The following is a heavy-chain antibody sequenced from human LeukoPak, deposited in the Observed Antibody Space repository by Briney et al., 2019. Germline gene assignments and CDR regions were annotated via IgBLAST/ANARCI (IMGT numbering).Heavy chain of an antibody. J-gene: IGHJ3*02. V-gene: IGHV4-59*08. CDR1: GGSISSYY. CDR3: AGLLDYGDYGDAFDI. Sequence: PSETLSLTCTVSGGSISSYYWSWIRQPPGKGLEWIGYIYYSGSTNYNPSLKCRVTISVDTSKNQFSLKLSSVTAADTAVYYCAGLLDYGDYGDAFDIWGQGTMVTVSS. D-gene: IGHD4-17*01. CDR2: IYYSGST.